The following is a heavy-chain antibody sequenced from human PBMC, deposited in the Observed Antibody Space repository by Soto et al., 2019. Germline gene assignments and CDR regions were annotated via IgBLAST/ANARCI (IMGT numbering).Heavy chain of an antibody. CDR2: IIPIFGTS. J-gene: IGHJ4*02. D-gene: IGHD2-15*01. CDR1: GGTFNNYA. CDR3: ARDQEGGHAVFEY. Sequence: QVQLVQSGAEVKRPGSSVKVSCKASGGTFNNYALSWVRQAPGQGLEWMGGIIPIFGTSNYAQKFQGRVTITADESTTTVYLELSSLSSEDTALYYCARDQEGGHAVFEYWGQGTLVTVSS. V-gene: IGHV1-69*01.